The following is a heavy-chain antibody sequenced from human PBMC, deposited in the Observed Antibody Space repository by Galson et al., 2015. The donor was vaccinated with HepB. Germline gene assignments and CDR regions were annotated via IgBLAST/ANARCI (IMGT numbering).Heavy chain of an antibody. D-gene: IGHD6-19*01. CDR3: ARGGVRHQWLSTGWFDP. CDR1: GGSIKSGGYS. Sequence: QLHLQESGSGLVKPSQTLSLTCVVSGGSIKSGGYSWSWIRQPPGKGLECIGYIYHSGSTYNSSLKSRVTVSVDKSKKQLSLKLSSMTAADTAVYYCARGGVRHQWLSTGWFDPWGQGTLVTVSS. J-gene: IGHJ5*02. CDR2: IYHSGST. V-gene: IGHV4-30-2*01.